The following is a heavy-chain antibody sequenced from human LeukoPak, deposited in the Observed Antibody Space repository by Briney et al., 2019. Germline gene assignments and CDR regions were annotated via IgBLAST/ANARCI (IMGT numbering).Heavy chain of an antibody. Sequence: WASVTVSFTASGYTFTSYAMNWVRQAPGQGLEWMGWINTNTGNPTYAQGFTGRFVFSLDTSVSTAYLQISSLKAEDTAVYYCARGMTYSSGWYYFDYWGQGTLVTVSS. D-gene: IGHD6-19*01. J-gene: IGHJ4*02. CDR3: ARGMTYSSGWYYFDY. V-gene: IGHV7-4-1*02. CDR1: GYTFTSYA. CDR2: INTNTGNP.